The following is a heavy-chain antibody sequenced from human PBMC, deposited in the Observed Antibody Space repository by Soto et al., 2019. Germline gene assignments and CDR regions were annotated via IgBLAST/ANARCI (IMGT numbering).Heavy chain of an antibody. D-gene: IGHD6-19*01. CDR1: GGSISSYY. CDR3: ARGPINSSGWYGFDY. CDR2: IYYSGST. Sequence: TETLSLTCTVSGGSISSYYWSWIRQPPGKGLEWIGYIYYSGSTNYNPSLKSRVTISVDTSKNQFSLKLSSVTAADTAVYYCARGPINSSGWYGFDYWGQGTLVTVSS. J-gene: IGHJ4*02. V-gene: IGHV4-59*01.